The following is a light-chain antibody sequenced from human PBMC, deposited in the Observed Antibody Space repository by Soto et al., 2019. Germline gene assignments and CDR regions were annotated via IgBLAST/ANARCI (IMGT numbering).Light chain of an antibody. Sequence: IQMTQSPSSLSASVGDRVIITCRASQGIGNSLAWYQQKAGRVPKLLMHSASTLLSGVPARFSGSGSGTDFTLTISRLQPEDVATYYCQKYHSAPWTFGQGTKEEIK. J-gene: IGKJ1*01. CDR3: QKYHSAPWT. CDR1: QGIGNS. CDR2: SAS. V-gene: IGKV1-27*01.